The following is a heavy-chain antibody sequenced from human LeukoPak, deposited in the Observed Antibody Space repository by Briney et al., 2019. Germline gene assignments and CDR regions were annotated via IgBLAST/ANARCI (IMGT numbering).Heavy chain of an antibody. J-gene: IGHJ6*02. CDR2: IRSSGSTI. Sequence: GGSLRLSCAASGFTFSDYYVSWIRQAPGKGLECVSYIRSSGSTIYYADSVKGRFTISRDNDKNSLYLQMNSLRAEDTAVYYCAKDLGRYSYRDNYYYYGMDVWGQGTTVTVSS. CDR1: GFTFSDYY. CDR3: AKDLGRYSYRDNYYYYGMDV. D-gene: IGHD5-18*01. V-gene: IGHV3-11*01.